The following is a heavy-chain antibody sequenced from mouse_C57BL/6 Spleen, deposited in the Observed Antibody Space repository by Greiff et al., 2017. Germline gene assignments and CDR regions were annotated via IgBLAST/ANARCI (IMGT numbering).Heavy chain of an antibody. V-gene: IGHV1-80*01. Sequence: QVQLQQSGAELVKPGASVKISCKASGYAFSSYWMNWVKQRPGKGLEWIGQLYPGDGDTNYNGKFKGKATLTAYKSSSTAYMQLSSLTSEDSAVYFCARSGRYYYGRDWYFDVWGTGTTVTVSS. CDR3: ARSGRYYYGRDWYFDV. J-gene: IGHJ1*03. CDR1: GYAFSSYW. D-gene: IGHD1-1*01. CDR2: LYPGDGDT.